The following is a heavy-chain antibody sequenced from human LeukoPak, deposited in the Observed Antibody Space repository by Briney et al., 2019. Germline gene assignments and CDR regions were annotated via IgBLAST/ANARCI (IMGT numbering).Heavy chain of an antibody. V-gene: IGHV4-34*01. Sequence: PSETLSLTCAVYGGSFSGYYWSWIRQPPGKGLEWIGEINHSGSTNYNPSLKSRVTISVDTSKNQFSLKLSSVTAADTAVYYCARGIRDPYYDILTGYLSSFFDYWGQGTLVTVSS. D-gene: IGHD3-9*01. CDR3: ARGIRDPYYDILTGYLSSFFDY. J-gene: IGHJ4*02. CDR1: GGSFSGYY. CDR2: INHSGST.